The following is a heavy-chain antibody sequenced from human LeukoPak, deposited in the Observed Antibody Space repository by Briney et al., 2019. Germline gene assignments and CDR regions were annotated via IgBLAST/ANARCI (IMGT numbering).Heavy chain of an antibody. V-gene: IGHV4-34*01. CDR1: GGSFSGYY. D-gene: IGHD3-16*01. CDR2: INHSGST. Sequence: SETLSLXCAVYGGSFSGYYWSWIRQPPGKGLEWIGEINHSGSTNYNPSLKSRVTISVDTSKNQFSLKLSSVTAADTAVYYCARGRGKFVYWGQGTLVTVSS. CDR3: ARGRGKFVY. J-gene: IGHJ4*02.